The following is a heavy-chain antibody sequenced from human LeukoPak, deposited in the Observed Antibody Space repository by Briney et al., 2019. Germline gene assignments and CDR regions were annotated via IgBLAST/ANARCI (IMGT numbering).Heavy chain of an antibody. CDR3: AKGNSTVTAVIDY. V-gene: IGHV3-30*02. Sequence: GGSLRLSCAASGFILSRHGMHWVRQAPGKGLEWVAFIGYEGNNKYYLDSVEGRFTISRDNSKNTLFLQMNSLRAEDTAVYYCAKGNSTVTAVIDYWGQGTLVTVSS. CDR1: GFILSRHG. CDR2: IGYEGNNK. J-gene: IGHJ4*02. D-gene: IGHD4-17*01.